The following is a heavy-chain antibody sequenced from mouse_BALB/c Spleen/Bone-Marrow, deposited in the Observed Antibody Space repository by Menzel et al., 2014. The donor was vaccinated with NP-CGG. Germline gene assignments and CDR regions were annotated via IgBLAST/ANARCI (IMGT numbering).Heavy chain of an antibody. J-gene: IGHJ4*01. V-gene: IGHV1-82*01. CDR1: GYAFSTSW. D-gene: IGHD2-3*01. CDR2: IYPGDGDT. Sequence: VKVVESGPELAKPGASVKISCKASGYAFSTSWMNWVKQRPGQGLGWIGRIYPGDGDTNYNGKFKGKATLTADKSSSTAYMQLSSLTSVDSAVYFCARSDGYRTMDCWGQGTSVTVSS. CDR3: ARSDGYRTMDC.